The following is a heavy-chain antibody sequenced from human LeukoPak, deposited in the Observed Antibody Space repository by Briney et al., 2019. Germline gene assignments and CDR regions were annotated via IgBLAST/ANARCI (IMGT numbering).Heavy chain of an antibody. CDR3: ARLGSYGSGSYYDSFYYYYMDV. CDR1: GGSFSGYY. V-gene: IGHV4-34*01. J-gene: IGHJ6*03. CDR2: INHSGST. Sequence: SETLSLTCAVYGGSFSGYYWSWIRQPPGKGLEWIGEINHSGSTNYNSSLKSRVTISVATSKNQYSLKLSSVTAADTAVYYCARLGSYGSGSYYDSFYYYYMDVWGKGTTVTISS. D-gene: IGHD3-10*01.